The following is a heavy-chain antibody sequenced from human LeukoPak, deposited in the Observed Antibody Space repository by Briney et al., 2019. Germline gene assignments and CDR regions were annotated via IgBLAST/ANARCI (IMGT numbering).Heavy chain of an antibody. CDR2: IYYSGLT. V-gene: IGHV4-39*01. D-gene: IGHD6-13*01. CDR1: GGSIRSRSYY. J-gene: IGHJ5*02. CDR3: ARHGSGSSSSWYDN. Sequence: SETLSLTCTVSGGSIRSRSYYWGWIRQPPGKGKEWIGSIYYSGLTYNNPSLKSRVTISVDTSKNQFSLKVSSVSAADTAVYYCARHGSGSSSSWYDNWGQGTLVTVSS.